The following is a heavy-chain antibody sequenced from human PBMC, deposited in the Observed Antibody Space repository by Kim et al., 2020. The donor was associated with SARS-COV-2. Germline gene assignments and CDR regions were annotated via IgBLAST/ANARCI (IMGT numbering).Heavy chain of an antibody. CDR2: IYYSGST. CDR1: GGSISSGGYY. J-gene: IGHJ5*02. CDR3: ARAEPRGNCRFGELFDSCAGNWFDP. D-gene: IGHD3-10*01. Sequence: SETLSLTCTVSGGSISSGGYYWSWIRQHPGKGLEWMGYIYYSGSTYYNPSLKSRVTISVDTSKNQFSLKLSSVTAADTAVYYCARAEPRGNCRFGELFDSCAGNWFDPWGQGTLVTVSS. V-gene: IGHV4-31*03.